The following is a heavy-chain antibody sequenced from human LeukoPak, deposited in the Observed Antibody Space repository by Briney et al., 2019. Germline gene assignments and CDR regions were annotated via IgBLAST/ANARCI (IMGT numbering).Heavy chain of an antibody. D-gene: IGHD2-21*02. CDR1: GFTFNNYG. J-gene: IGHJ4*02. CDR3: GRGNFPHCSGDCFDS. V-gene: IGHV3-33*01. CDR2: IWFDGSDT. Sequence: GGSLRLSCAASGFTFNNYGMHWVRQAPGKGLEWVAVIWFDGSDTRYADSVKGRFTISRDDSKNTVHLQMNSLRVEDTAVYYCGRGNFPHCSGDCFDSWGQGTLVTASS.